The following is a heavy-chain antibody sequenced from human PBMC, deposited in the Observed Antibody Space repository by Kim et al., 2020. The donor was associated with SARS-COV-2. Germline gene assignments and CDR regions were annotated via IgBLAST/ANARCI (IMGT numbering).Heavy chain of an antibody. V-gene: IGHV4-59*01. CDR1: GGSISSYY. J-gene: IGHJ3*02. Sequence: SETLSLTCTVSGGSISSYYWSWIRQPPGKGLEWIGYIYYSGSTNYNPSLKSRVTISVDTSKNQFSLKLSSVTAADTAVYYCARTVSGGDAFDIWGQGTMVTVSS. D-gene: IGHD1-26*01. CDR2: IYYSGST. CDR3: ARTVSGGDAFDI.